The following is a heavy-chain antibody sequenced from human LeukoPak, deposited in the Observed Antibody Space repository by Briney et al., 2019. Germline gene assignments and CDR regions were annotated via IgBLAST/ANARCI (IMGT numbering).Heavy chain of an antibody. D-gene: IGHD1-26*01. CDR2: ISYDGSNK. CDR1: GFTFSSYA. J-gene: IGHJ4*02. Sequence: GGSLRLSCAASGFTFSSYAMHWVRQAPGKGLEWVAVISYDGSNKYYADSVKGRFTISRDNSKNTLYLQMNSLRAEDTAVYYCAREGILSGSSVKGFDYWEKGNLVTVSS. V-gene: IGHV3-30*04. CDR3: AREGILSGSSVKGFDY.